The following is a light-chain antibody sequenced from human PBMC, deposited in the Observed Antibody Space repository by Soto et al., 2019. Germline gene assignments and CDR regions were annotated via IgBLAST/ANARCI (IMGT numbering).Light chain of an antibody. CDR1: NFNIGKNY. Sequence: QSVLTQPPSMSAAPGQKVTISCSGSNFNIGKNYVSWYQQFPGTAPKLLIYESNKRPSGIPDRFSGSKSGTSATLGITGLQTGDEADYYCGTWDNSLSGWLFGGGTKLTV. CDR3: GTWDNSLSGWL. V-gene: IGLV1-51*02. J-gene: IGLJ3*02. CDR2: ESN.